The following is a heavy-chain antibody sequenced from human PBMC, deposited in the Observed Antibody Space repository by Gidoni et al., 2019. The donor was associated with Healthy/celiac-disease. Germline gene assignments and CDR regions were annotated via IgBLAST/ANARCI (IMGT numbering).Heavy chain of an antibody. CDR3: ARETEDCSGGSCCNFDY. V-gene: IGHV3-21*01. Sequence: EVQLVESGGGLVKPGGSLSLSCAASAFTFSSSSMNWVRQAPGKGLEWVSSISSSSSYIYYADSVKGRFTISRDNAKNSLYLQMNSLRAEDTAVYYCARETEDCSGGSCCNFDYWGQGTLVTVSS. J-gene: IGHJ4*02. CDR1: AFTFSSSS. D-gene: IGHD2-15*01. CDR2: ISSSSSYI.